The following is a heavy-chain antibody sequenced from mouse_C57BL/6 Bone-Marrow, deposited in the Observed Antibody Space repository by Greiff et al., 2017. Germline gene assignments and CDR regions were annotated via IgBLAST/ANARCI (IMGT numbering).Heavy chain of an antibody. V-gene: IGHV1-69*01. CDR1: GYTFTSYW. D-gene: IGHD1-1*01. J-gene: IGHJ3*01. CDR3: AGSHYGSSYGFAY. CDR2: IDPSDSYT. Sequence: VQLQQPGAELVMPGASVKLSCKASGYTFTSYWMHWVKQRPGQGLEWIGEIDPSDSYTNYNQKFKGKSTLTVDKSSSTAYMRLSSLTSEDSAVYYCAGSHYGSSYGFAYWGQGTLVTVSA.